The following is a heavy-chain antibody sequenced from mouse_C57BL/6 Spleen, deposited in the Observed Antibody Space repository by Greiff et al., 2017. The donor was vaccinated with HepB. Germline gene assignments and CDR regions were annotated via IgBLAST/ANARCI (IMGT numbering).Heavy chain of an antibody. V-gene: IGHV3-6*01. CDR1: GYSITSGYY. Sequence: EVKVEESGPGLVKPSQSLSLTCSVTGYSITSGYYWNWIRQFPGNKLEWMGYISYDGSNNYNPSLKNRISITRDTSKNQFFLKLNSVTTEDTATYYCRSFTTVVARYFDVWGTGTTVTVSS. CDR3: RSFTTVVARYFDV. D-gene: IGHD1-1*01. J-gene: IGHJ1*03. CDR2: ISYDGSN.